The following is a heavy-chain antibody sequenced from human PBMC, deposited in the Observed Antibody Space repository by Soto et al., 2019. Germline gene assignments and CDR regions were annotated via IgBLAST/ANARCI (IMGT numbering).Heavy chain of an antibody. CDR1: GFTLSSFC. J-gene: IGHJ6*01. Sequence: QEQLVESGGGVVQPGRSLRLSCAASGFTLSSFCIHWVRQAPGKGLEWVAVIRHDGSQTNYVDSVKGRFTISRDNSRNTVFLQMDSLRAEATAVSRCARDFITGATYSGPSYYHMDVWGRGPTVTVSS. CDR3: ARDFITGATYSGPSYYHMDV. D-gene: IGHD1-20*01. V-gene: IGHV3-33*01. CDR2: IRHDGSQT.